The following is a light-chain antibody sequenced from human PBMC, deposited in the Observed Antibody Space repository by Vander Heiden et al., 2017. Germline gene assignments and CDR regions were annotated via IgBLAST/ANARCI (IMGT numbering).Light chain of an antibody. CDR3: QQYSIDSPT. Sequence: DIQMTQSPSTLSASVGDRVTITCRASQRMTTWMAWYQQKPGKAPKLLIYDASNLQSGVPSRFSGSGSGTDFSLTISSLQPDDFATYYCQQYSIDSPTFGQGTKVEI. CDR1: QRMTTW. V-gene: IGKV1-5*01. CDR2: DAS. J-gene: IGKJ1*01.